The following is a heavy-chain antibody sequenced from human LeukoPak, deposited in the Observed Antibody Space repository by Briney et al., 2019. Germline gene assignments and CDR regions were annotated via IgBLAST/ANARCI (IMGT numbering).Heavy chain of an antibody. V-gene: IGHV3-48*03. CDR1: GVTFSSYE. J-gene: IGHJ3*02. Sequence: GGSLRLSCAASGVTFSSYELYWVRQAPGQGLEWNSYISSSSTIIKYADSVRGRFITASNAASESLYQQRSILRADDTAIYYCGASRQYVGAFDIWGKGTLVTVSS. D-gene: IGHD3-16*01. CDR2: ISSSSTII. CDR3: GASRQYVGAFDI.